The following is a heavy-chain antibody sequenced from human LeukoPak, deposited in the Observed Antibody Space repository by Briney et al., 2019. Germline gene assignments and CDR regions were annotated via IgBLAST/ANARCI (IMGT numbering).Heavy chain of an antibody. V-gene: IGHV1-2*06. CDR3: ARGAHYYDSSGRIYY. CDR2: INPNNGGT. CDR1: GYTFTGYY. Sequence: GASVKVSCKASGYTFTGYYMHWVRQAPGQGLEWMGRINPNNGGTNYAQKFQGRVTMTRDTSISTAYMELSRLRSDDTAVYYCARGAHYYDSSGRIYYWGQGTLVTVSS. J-gene: IGHJ4*02. D-gene: IGHD3-22*01.